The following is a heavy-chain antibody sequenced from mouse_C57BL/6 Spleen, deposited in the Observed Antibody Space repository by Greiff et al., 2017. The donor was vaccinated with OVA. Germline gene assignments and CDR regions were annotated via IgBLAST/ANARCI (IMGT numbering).Heavy chain of an antibody. D-gene: IGHD1-1*01. CDR2: IWTGGGT. J-gene: IGHJ2*01. CDR3: ARKRVYGSSYYFDY. CDR1: GFSLTSYA. V-gene: IGHV2-9-1*01. Sequence: VKLQESGPGLVAPSQSLSITCTVSGFSLTSYAISWVRQPPGKGLEWLGVIWTGGGTNYNSALKSRLSISKDNSKSQVFLKMNSLQTDDTARYYCARKRVYGSSYYFDYWGQGTTLTVSS.